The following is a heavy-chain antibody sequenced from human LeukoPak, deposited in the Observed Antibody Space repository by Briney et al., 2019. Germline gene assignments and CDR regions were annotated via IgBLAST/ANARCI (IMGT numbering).Heavy chain of an antibody. V-gene: IGHV3-23*01. CDR2: ISGSAGST. CDR3: AKGAVESLDYYFYMEV. D-gene: IGHD2-15*01. Sequence: GGSLRLSCSVSGFTFSNFAMNWVRKAPGKGLEWVSTISGSAGSTYTADSVKGRFTISRDNSKNTLYLEMSTLIAEDTAVYYCAKGAVESLDYYFYMEVWGKGTTVTVSS. J-gene: IGHJ6*03. CDR1: GFTFSNFA.